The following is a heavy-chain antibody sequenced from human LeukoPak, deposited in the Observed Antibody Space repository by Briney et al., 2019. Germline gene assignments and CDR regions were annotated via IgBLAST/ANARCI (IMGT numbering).Heavy chain of an antibody. D-gene: IGHD3-22*01. V-gene: IGHV3-23*01. CDR2: ISGSGGST. CDR3: AIPYDSSGYYY. J-gene: IGHJ4*02. Sequence: GGSLRLSCAASGFTFSSYAMSWVRQAPGKGLEWVSAISGSGGSTYYADSVKGRFTISRDNSKNTLYLQMNSLRAEDTAVYYCAIPYDSSGYYYWGQGTLVTVSS. CDR1: GFTFSSYA.